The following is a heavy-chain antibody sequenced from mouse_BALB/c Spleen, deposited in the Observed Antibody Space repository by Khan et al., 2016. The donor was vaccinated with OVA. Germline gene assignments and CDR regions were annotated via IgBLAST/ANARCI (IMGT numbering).Heavy chain of an antibody. J-gene: IGHJ2*01. CDR1: GYSITSGYG. CDR3: DRTARIKY. D-gene: IGHD1-2*01. V-gene: IGHV3-2*02. CDR2: ISYSGST. Sequence: EVQLQESGPGLVRPSQSLSLTCTVTGYSITSGYGWNWIRQFPGNKLEWMGYISYSGSTNYNPSLKSRISITRDTSKNQFFLEFNSVTTEDTATYYCDRTARIKYWGQGSTLTVSS.